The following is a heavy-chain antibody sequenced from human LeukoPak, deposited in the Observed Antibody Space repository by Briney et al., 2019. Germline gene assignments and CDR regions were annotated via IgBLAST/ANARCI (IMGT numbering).Heavy chain of an antibody. CDR2: ISGSGGST. Sequence: GGSLGLSCAASGFTFSSYAMSWVRQAPGKGLEWVSAISGSGGSTYYADSVKGRFTISRDNSKNTLYLQMNSLRAEDTAVYYCAKDRWDGYNQYYFDHWGQGTLVTVSS. D-gene: IGHD5-24*01. CDR1: GFTFSSYA. V-gene: IGHV3-23*01. CDR3: AKDRWDGYNQYYFDH. J-gene: IGHJ4*02.